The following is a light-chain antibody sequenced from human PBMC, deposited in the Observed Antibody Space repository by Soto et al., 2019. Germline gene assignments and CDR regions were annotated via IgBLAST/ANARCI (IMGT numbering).Light chain of an antibody. J-gene: IGLJ1*01. CDR2: DVS. V-gene: IGLV2-14*01. CDR3: SSYTSSSTLYV. Sequence: QPVLTQPASVSGSPGQSITISCTGTSSDVGGYNYVSWYQQHPGKAPKLMIDDVSNRPSGVSNRFSGSKSGNTASLTISGLQAEDEADYYCSSYTSSSTLYVFGTGTKVTVL. CDR1: SSDVGGYNY.